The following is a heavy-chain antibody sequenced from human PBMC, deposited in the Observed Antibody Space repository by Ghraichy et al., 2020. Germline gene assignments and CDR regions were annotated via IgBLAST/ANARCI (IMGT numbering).Heavy chain of an antibody. Sequence: GGSLRLSCAASGFTFSNAWMNWVRQAPGKGLEWVGRIKSKTDGGTTDYAAPVKGRFTISRDDSKNTLYLQMNSLKTEDTAVYYCTTDFLGTYYDFWSGYYKYYYYGMDVWGQGTTVTVSS. CDR3: TTDFLGTYYDFWSGYYKYYYYGMDV. CDR1: GFTFSNAW. V-gene: IGHV3-15*07. D-gene: IGHD3-3*01. J-gene: IGHJ6*02. CDR2: IKSKTDGGTT.